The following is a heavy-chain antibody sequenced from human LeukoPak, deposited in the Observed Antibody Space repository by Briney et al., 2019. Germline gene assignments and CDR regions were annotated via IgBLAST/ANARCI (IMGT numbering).Heavy chain of an antibody. CDR2: IIPIFGTA. CDR3: ARAKGGYCSSTSCYGHTTLDV. Sequence: GSSVKVSCKASGGTFSSYAISWVRQAPGQGLEWMGGIIPIFGTANYAQKFQGRVTITADESTSTAYMELSSLRSEDTAVYYCARAKGGYCSSTSCYGHTTLDVWGKGTTVTISS. CDR1: GGTFSSYA. D-gene: IGHD2-2*01. V-gene: IGHV1-69*01. J-gene: IGHJ6*04.